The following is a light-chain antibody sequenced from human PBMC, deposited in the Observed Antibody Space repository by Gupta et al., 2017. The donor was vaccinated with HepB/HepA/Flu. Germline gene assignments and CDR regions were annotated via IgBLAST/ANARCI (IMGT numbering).Light chain of an antibody. V-gene: IGLV2-8*01. CDR1: TSDIGSYTY. Sequence: QSALTQPPSASGSPGQSVTISCTGTTSDIGSYTYVSWYQQHPGKAPKLLNYEVTKRPSGVPDRFSGSKSGITASLTVSGLQAEDEADYYCSSYAGSNIVVFGGGTKLTVL. J-gene: IGLJ2*01. CDR2: EVT. CDR3: SSYAGSNIVV.